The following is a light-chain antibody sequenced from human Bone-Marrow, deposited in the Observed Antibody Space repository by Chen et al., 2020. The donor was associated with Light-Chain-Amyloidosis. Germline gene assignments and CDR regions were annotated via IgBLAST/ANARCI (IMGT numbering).Light chain of an antibody. CDR3: MQALQTPYT. CDR2: LGS. J-gene: IGKJ2*01. CDR1: QSLLHSNGYNY. V-gene: IGKV2-28*01. Sequence: DIVMTPSPLSLPVTPGDPASISCRSSQSLLHSNGYNYLDWYLQKPGQSPQLLIYLGSNRASGVPDRFSGSGSGTDFTLKISRVEAEDVGVYYCMQALQTPYTVGQGTKLEIK.